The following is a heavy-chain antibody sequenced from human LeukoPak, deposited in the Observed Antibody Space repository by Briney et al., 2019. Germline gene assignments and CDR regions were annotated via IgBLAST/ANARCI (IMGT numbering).Heavy chain of an antibody. CDR2: IKQDGSEK. J-gene: IGHJ4*02. V-gene: IGHV3-7*01. D-gene: IGHD3-22*01. Sequence: GGSLRLSCAASGFTFSSYWMSWVRQAPGKGLEWVANIKQDGSEKYYVDSVKGRFTISRDNAKNSLYLQMNSLRAEDTAVYYCARARLYDSSGYYPRAFDYWGQGTLVTVSS. CDR3: ARARLYDSSGYYPRAFDY. CDR1: GFTFSSYW.